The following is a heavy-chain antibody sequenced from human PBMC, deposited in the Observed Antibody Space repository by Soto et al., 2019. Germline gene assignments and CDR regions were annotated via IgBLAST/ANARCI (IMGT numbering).Heavy chain of an antibody. J-gene: IGHJ6*04. V-gene: IGHV3-23*01. D-gene: IGHD3-9*01. CDR2: ISASDDGT. CDR3: ARGLRYPFGDV. CDR1: GFTFSIYD. Sequence: GGSLRLSCTASGFTFSIYDMSWVRQPPGKGLQWVSAISASDDGTYYADSVKGRFTISRDNSKNTLYLQMNSLRAEDTAVYYCARGLRYPFGDVWGKGTTVTVSS.